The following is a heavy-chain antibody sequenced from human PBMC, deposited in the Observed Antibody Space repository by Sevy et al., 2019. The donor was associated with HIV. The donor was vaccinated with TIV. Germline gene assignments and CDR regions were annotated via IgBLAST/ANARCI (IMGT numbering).Heavy chain of an antibody. CDR2: IYRSGRS. J-gene: IGHJ6*02. CDR1: GDSINNGNHW. D-gene: IGHD2-8*02. Sequence: SETLSLTCTVSGDSINNGNHWWSWVRQPAGKGLEWIGRIYRSGRSIMYNPSLGRRVTISVDTSKNQFSLKVTSVIAADTAIYYCARDGIRRDYWHGLDVWGQGTTVTVSS. CDR3: ARDGIRRDYWHGLDV. V-gene: IGHV4-61*02.